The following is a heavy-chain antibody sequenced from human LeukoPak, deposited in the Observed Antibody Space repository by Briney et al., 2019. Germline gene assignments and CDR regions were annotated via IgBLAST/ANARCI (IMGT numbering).Heavy chain of an antibody. V-gene: IGHV4-34*01. CDR1: GGSFSGYY. CDR3: ARAGYGAFRIFDL. CDR2: INHSGST. J-gene: IGHJ2*01. Sequence: SETLSLTCAVYGGSFSGYYWSWIRQPPGKGLEWLGEINHSGSTNYNPSLKSRVTISVDKSKNQLSLKLSSVTAADTAVYYCARAGYGAFRIFDLWGRGTLVTVSS. D-gene: IGHD4-17*01.